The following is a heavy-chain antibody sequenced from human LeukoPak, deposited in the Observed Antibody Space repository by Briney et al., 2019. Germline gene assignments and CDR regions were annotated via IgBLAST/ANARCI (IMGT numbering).Heavy chain of an antibody. D-gene: IGHD6-6*01. CDR2: ISGSGDNT. CDR1: GFTFSSYA. J-gene: IGHJ4*02. V-gene: IGHV3-23*01. Sequence: GGSLRLSCAASGFTFSSYAMSWVRQVPGKGLEWDSVISGSGDNTYYADSVKGRFTISRDNSKNMLYLQMNSLRAEDTAVYYCAKWKYSNSGIDDYWGQGTLVTVSS. CDR3: AKWKYSNSGIDDY.